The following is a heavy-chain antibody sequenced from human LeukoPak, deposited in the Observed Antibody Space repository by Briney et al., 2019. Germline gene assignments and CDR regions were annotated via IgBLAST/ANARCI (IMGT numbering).Heavy chain of an antibody. CDR2: INAGTGDT. J-gene: IGHJ4*02. Sequence: ASVKVSCKSSGYTFTTSAMHWVRQAPGQGLEWMGWINAGTGDTKYSQRFQGRVTFTRDTSASTAYMALSSLRFEDTAVYFCARDHSLGSYPDYWGQGTLVTVSS. D-gene: IGHD3-10*01. CDR3: ARDHSLGSYPDY. V-gene: IGHV1-3*01. CDR1: GYTFTTSA.